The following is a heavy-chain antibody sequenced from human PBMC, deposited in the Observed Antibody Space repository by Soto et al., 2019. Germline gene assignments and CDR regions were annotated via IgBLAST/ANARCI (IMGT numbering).Heavy chain of an antibody. D-gene: IGHD5-12*01. Sequence: QVQLQESGPGLVKPSETLSLTCTVSGGSISSYYWSWIRRPPGKGLEWIGYIYYSGSTNYNPSLKSRVTISVDTSKNQFSLKLSSVTAADTAVYYCARERRDGYNYGLYYWGQGTLVTVSS. CDR3: ARERRDGYNYGLYY. CDR1: GGSISSYY. CDR2: IYYSGST. J-gene: IGHJ4*02. V-gene: IGHV4-59*01.